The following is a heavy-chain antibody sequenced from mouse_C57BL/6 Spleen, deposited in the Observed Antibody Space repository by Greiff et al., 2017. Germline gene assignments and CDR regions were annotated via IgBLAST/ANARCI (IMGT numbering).Heavy chain of an antibody. V-gene: IGHV5-4*03. J-gene: IGHJ1*03. Sequence: EVKLVESGGGLVKPGGSLKLSCAASGFTFSSYAMSWVRQTPEKRLEWVATISDGGSYTYYPDNVKGRFTISRDNAKNNLYLQMSHLKSEDTAMYYCARVVTTVVAWYFDVWGTGTTVTVSS. CDR3: ARVVTTVVAWYFDV. CDR2: ISDGGSYT. D-gene: IGHD1-1*01. CDR1: GFTFSSYA.